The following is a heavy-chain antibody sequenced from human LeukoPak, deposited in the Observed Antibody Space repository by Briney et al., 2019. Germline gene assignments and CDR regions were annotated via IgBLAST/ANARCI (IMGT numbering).Heavy chain of an antibody. CDR3: AKAEGSSWYFLY. Sequence: GRSLRLSCAASGFTSSSYGMHWVRQAPGKGLEWVAVISYDGSNKYYADSVKGRFTISRDDSKNTLYLQMNSLRAEDTAVYYCAKAEGSSWYFLYWGQGTLVTVSS. V-gene: IGHV3-30*18. J-gene: IGHJ4*02. CDR1: GFTSSSYG. CDR2: ISYDGSNK. D-gene: IGHD6-13*01.